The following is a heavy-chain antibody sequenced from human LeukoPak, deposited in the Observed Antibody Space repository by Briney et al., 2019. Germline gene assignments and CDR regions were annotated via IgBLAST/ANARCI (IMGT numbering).Heavy chain of an antibody. Sequence: ASVKASCKASGYTFTSYGISWVRQAPGQGLEWMGWISAYNGNTNYAQKLQGRVTMTTDTSTSTAYMELRSLRSDDTAVYYCARGPSYYYDSSGSQTQWGYWGQGTLVTVSS. D-gene: IGHD3-22*01. V-gene: IGHV1-18*01. CDR3: ARGPSYYYDSSGSQTQWGY. CDR2: ISAYNGNT. CDR1: GYTFTSYG. J-gene: IGHJ4*02.